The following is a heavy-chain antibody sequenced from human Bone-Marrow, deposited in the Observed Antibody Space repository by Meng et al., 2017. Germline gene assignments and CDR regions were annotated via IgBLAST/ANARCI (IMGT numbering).Heavy chain of an antibody. D-gene: IGHD2-21*02. CDR2: ISTYNGTT. CDR3: ARVKELVYCGGDCYSINAFDI. J-gene: IGHJ3*02. CDR1: GYTFISNG. V-gene: IGHV1-18*01. Sequence: ASVKVSCKASGYTFISNGISWVRQAPGQGLEWMGWISTYNGTTNYAQNVQGRVTMTTDTSTSTAYMELRSLRSDDTAVYYCARVKELVYCGGDCYSINAFDIWGQGTMVTVSS.